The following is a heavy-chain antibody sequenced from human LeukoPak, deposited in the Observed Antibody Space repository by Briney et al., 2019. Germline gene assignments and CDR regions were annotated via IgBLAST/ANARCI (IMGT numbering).Heavy chain of an antibody. Sequence: GGSLRLSCAASGFTFSDYYMSWVRQAPGKGLEWVSTLSNSGGTTYYADSVKGRFTISRDNSKNTLYLQLNSLRAEDTAVYYCAKGRSLPPYYFDYWGQGTLVTVSS. CDR2: LSNSGGTT. J-gene: IGHJ4*02. V-gene: IGHV3-23*01. CDR1: GFTFSDYY. CDR3: AKGRSLPPYYFDY.